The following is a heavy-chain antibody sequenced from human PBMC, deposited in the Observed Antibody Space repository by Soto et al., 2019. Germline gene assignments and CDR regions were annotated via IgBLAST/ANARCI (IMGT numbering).Heavy chain of an antibody. J-gene: IGHJ4*02. V-gene: IGHV1-69*06. CDR1: GGNSNSYS. Sequence: QVRLVQSGAEVKKPGSSVKLSCKVSGGNSNSYSIAWVRQAPGQGLQWLGTIVPLSGTPNHAHKFQGRVTITADTSTNPAYLELSSLRYEDTALYYCARDWKQMSRGGFFDYWGQGSLVTISS. CDR3: ARDWKQMSRGGFFDY. CDR2: IVPLSGTP. D-gene: IGHD3-3*01.